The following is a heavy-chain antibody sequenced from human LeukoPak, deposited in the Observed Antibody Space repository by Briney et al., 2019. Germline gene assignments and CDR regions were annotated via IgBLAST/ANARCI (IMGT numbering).Heavy chain of an antibody. D-gene: IGHD5-12*01. CDR1: GYSFTNYW. Sequence: GESLKISCVGSGYSFTNYWIGWVRQVPGSGLEWMGVIYPSDSDTRYSPSFQDQVTISADKSIDTAYLQWSSLKASDTAMYYCAGQRDSGFDFDSWGQGTLVTVSS. CDR2: IYPSDSDT. J-gene: IGHJ4*02. CDR3: AGQRDSGFDFDS. V-gene: IGHV5-51*01.